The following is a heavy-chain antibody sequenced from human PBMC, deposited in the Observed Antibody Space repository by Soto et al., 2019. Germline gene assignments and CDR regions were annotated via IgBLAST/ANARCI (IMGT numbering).Heavy chain of an antibody. CDR3: ARLQWEVVVAAFDY. D-gene: IGHD2-15*01. CDR1: GFTFSSYW. J-gene: IGHJ4*02. V-gene: IGHV3-7*01. Sequence: PGGSLRLSCAASGFTFSSYWMSWVRQAPGKGLEWVANIKQDGSEKYYVDSVKGRFTISRDNAKNSLYLQMNSLRAEDTAVYYCARLQWEVVVAAFDYWGQGTLVTVSS. CDR2: IKQDGSEK.